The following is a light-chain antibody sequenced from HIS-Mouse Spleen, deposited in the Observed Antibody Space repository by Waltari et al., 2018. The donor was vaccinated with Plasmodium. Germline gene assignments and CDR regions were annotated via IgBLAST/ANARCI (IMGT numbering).Light chain of an antibody. Sequence: NFMLTQPHSVSESPGKTVTISCTRSSGSIASNYVQWYQQRPGSAPTTVSYEDNQRPSGVPDRCSGAIDSSSNSASLTISGLKTEDEADYYCQSYDSSNRVFGGGTKLTVL. V-gene: IGLV6-57*04. CDR3: QSYDSSNRV. CDR2: EDN. J-gene: IGLJ3*02. CDR1: SGSIASNY.